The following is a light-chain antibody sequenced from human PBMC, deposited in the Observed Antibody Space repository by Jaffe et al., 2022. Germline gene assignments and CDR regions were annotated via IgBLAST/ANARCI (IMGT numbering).Light chain of an antibody. Sequence: QSVLTQPPSASGTPGQRVTISCSGSNSNIGSNIVNWYQHLPGTAPKLLIHSNNQRPSGVPDRFSGSKSGTSASLAISGLQSEDEADYYCAAWDDSLNGYYVFGTGTKVTVL. J-gene: IGLJ1*01. CDR3: AAWDDSLNGYYV. CDR2: SNN. V-gene: IGLV1-44*01. CDR1: NSNIGSNI.